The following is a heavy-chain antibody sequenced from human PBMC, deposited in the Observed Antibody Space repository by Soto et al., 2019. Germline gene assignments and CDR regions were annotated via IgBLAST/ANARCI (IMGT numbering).Heavy chain of an antibody. CDR2: ISAYNGNT. Sequence: ASVKVSCKASGYTFTSYGISWVRQAPGQGLEWMGWISAYNGNTNYAQMLQGRVTMTTDTSTSTAYMELRSLRSDDTAVYYCARSEFTIRSYSGSYYFDYWGQGTLVTVSS. CDR1: GYTFTSYG. V-gene: IGHV1-18*01. CDR3: ARSEFTIRSYSGSYYFDY. J-gene: IGHJ4*02. D-gene: IGHD5-12*01.